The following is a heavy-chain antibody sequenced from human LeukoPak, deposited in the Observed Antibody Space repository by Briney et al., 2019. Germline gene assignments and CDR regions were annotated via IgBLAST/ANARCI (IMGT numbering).Heavy chain of an antibody. CDR3: AKFLYSSGSNQGGY. J-gene: IGHJ4*02. D-gene: IGHD6-19*01. V-gene: IGHV3-30*18. Sequence: GRSLRLSCAASGFTFSSYGMHWVRQAPGKGLEWVAVISYDGSNKYYADSVKGRFTISRDNSKNTLYLQMNSLRAEDTAVYYCAKFLYSSGSNQGGYWGQGTLVTVSS. CDR1: GFTFSSYG. CDR2: ISYDGSNK.